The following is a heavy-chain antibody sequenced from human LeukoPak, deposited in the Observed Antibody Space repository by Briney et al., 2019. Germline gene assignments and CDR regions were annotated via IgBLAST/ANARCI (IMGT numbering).Heavy chain of an antibody. D-gene: IGHD1-26*01. CDR1: GGSISSGSYY. J-gene: IGHJ4*02. CDR3: ARVHSGSYLFDY. Sequence: SETLSLTCTVSGGSISSGSYYWSRIRQPAGKGLEWIGRIYTSGSTNYNPSLKSRVTISVDTSKNQFSLKLSSVTAADTAVYCCARVHSGSYLFDYWGQGTLVTVSS. V-gene: IGHV4-61*02. CDR2: IYTSGST.